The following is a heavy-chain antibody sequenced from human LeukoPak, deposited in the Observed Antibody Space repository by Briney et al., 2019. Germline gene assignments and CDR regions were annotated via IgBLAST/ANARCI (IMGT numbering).Heavy chain of an antibody. D-gene: IGHD1-1*01. CDR1: GFTFTDYY. Sequence: GGSLRLSCLASGFTFTDYYMSSGRQAPGKSLWWISYMSSRGYPTYYAESVKGRFTISRDNAKDTLYLQMHNLRTDDTAVYFCARVGIALTSPFDYWGLGTLVAVSS. CDR2: MSSRGYPT. V-gene: IGHV3-11*01. CDR3: ARVGIALTSPFDY. J-gene: IGHJ4*02.